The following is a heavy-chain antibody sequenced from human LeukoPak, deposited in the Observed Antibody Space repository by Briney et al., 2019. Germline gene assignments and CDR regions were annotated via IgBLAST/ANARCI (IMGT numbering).Heavy chain of an antibody. V-gene: IGHV1-8*01. CDR2: MNPNSGNT. D-gene: IGHD6-19*01. Sequence: ASVTVSCKASGYTFTSYDINWVRQAPGQGLEWMGWMNPNSGNTGYAQKFQGRVTMTRNTSISTAYMELSSLRSEDTAVYYCARIVSGYSSGWSSDYWGQGTLVTVSS. CDR3: ARIVSGYSSGWSSDY. J-gene: IGHJ4*02. CDR1: GYTFTSYD.